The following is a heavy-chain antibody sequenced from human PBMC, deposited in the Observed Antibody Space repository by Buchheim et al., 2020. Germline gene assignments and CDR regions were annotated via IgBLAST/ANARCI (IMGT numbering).Heavy chain of an antibody. CDR2: INHSGST. D-gene: IGHD7-27*01. CDR3: ARGRVSGYYYYGMDV. J-gene: IGHJ6*02. Sequence: QVQLQQWGAGLLKPSETLSLTCAVYGGSFSGYYWSWIRQSPGKGLEWIGEINHSGSTNYNPSLKSRVTISVDTSKNQFSLKLSSVTAADTAVYYCARGRVSGYYYYGMDVWGQGTT. V-gene: IGHV4-34*01. CDR1: GGSFSGYY.